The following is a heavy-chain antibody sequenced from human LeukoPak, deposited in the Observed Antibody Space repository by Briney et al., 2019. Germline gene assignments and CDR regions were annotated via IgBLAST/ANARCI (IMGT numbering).Heavy chain of an antibody. V-gene: IGHV3-30*02. Sequence: WGSLRLSCAASGFTFSSYGMHWVRQAPGKGLEWVAFIRYDGSNKYYADSVKGRFTISRDNSKNTLYLQMNSLRAEDTAVYYCAKRDCTNGVCHIDYWGQGTLVTVSS. CDR1: GFTFSSYG. CDR3: AKRDCTNGVCHIDY. CDR2: IRYDGSNK. D-gene: IGHD2-8*01. J-gene: IGHJ4*02.